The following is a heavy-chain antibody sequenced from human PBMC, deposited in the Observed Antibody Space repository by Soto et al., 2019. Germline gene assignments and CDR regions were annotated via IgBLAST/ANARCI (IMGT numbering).Heavy chain of an antibody. CDR2: IWYDGSNK. CDR1: GFTFSSYA. D-gene: IGHD3-10*01. V-gene: IGHV3-33*08. CDR3: ARDWGSGVYHCYFDY. J-gene: IGHJ4*02. Sequence: GGSLRLSCAASGFTFSSYAMSWVRQAPGKGLEWVAVIWYDGSNKYYADSVKGRFTNSSDNSKNTLYLQMNSLRAEDTAVYYCARDWGSGVYHCYFDYWGQGTLVTVSS.